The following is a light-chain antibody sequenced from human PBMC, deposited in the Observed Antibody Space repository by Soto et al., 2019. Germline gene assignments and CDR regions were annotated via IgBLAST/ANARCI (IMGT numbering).Light chain of an antibody. CDR1: SSDVGGYNY. J-gene: IGLJ2*01. CDR3: TSYTSTGAPVV. CDR2: GVT. Sequence: QSALTQPASVSGSPGQSITISCTGTSSDVGGYNYVSWYQHHPGKAPELIIYGVTNRPSGASLRFSGSKSRNTASLTISGLQAEDEVDYYCTSYTSTGAPVVFGGGTKLTVL. V-gene: IGLV2-14*03.